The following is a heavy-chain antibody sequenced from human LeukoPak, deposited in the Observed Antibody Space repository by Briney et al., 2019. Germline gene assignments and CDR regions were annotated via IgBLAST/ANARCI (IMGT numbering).Heavy chain of an antibody. Sequence: ASVKVSCKASGYTFTSYYMHWVRQATGQGLEWMGWMNPNSGNTGYAQKFQGRVTMTRNTSISTAYMELSSLRSEDTAVYYCARSFLNWGSPGYWGQGTLVTVSS. CDR2: MNPNSGNT. V-gene: IGHV1-8*02. D-gene: IGHD7-27*01. CDR1: GYTFTSYY. J-gene: IGHJ4*02. CDR3: ARSFLNWGSPGY.